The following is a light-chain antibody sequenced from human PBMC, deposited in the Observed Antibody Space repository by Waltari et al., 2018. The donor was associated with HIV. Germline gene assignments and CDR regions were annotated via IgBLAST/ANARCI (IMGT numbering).Light chain of an antibody. CDR2: GAS. CDR3: QQYNIWPPDA. CDR1: QSVSTN. V-gene: IGKV3-15*01. Sequence: DIVLTQSPATLSLFQGKRATISCRASQSVSTNLAWYQQKSGQAPRHLIYGASTRASGIPTRFSGSGSGTEFTLTISSLQSEDFAVYYCQQYNIWPPDAFGQGTKLEIK. J-gene: IGKJ2*01.